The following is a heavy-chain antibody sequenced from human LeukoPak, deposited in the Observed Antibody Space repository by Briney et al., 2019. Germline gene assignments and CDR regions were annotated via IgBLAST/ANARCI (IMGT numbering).Heavy chain of an antibody. CDR2: IYYSGST. CDR1: GGSISSYY. CDR3: AREDCSGGSCYVDY. Sequence: SETLSLTCTVSGGSISSYYWSWIRQPPGKGLEWIGYIYYSGSTNYNPSLKSRVTISVDTSKNQFSLKLSFVTAADTAVYYCAREDCSGGSCYVDYWGQGTLVTVSS. J-gene: IGHJ4*02. D-gene: IGHD2-15*01. V-gene: IGHV4-59*12.